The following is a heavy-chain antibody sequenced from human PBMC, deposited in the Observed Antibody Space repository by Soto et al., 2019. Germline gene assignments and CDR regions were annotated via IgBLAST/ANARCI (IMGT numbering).Heavy chain of an antibody. CDR2: IIPIFGTA. Sequence: SVKVSCKASGGTFSSYAISWVRQAPGQGLEWMGGIIPIFGTANYAQKFQGRVTITADESTSTAYMELSSLRSEDTAVYYCARDRDSGSYSPTYFDYWGQGTLVTVSS. V-gene: IGHV1-69*13. J-gene: IGHJ4*02. CDR1: GGTFSSYA. CDR3: ARDRDSGSYSPTYFDY. D-gene: IGHD1-26*01.